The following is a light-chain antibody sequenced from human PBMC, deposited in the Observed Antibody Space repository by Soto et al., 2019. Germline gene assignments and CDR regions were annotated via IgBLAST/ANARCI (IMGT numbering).Light chain of an antibody. CDR3: QSYDSSLSAWV. V-gene: IGLV1-40*01. CDR2: GYR. Sequence: QSVLTQPPSVSGAPGQRVTISCTGSSSNIGANYDVHWYQQLPGTAPKLLIYGYRNRPSGVPDRFSGSKSGTSASLAITGLQAEDEADYYCQSYDSSLSAWVFGGGTQLTVL. CDR1: SSNIGANYD. J-gene: IGLJ3*02.